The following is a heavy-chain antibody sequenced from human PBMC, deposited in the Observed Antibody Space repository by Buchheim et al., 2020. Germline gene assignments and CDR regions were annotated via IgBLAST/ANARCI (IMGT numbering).Heavy chain of an antibody. CDR2: IYYSGST. V-gene: IGHV4-59*08. D-gene: IGHD5-18*01. J-gene: IGHJ2*01. Sequence: QVQLQESGPGLAKPSETLSLTCTVSGGSISSYYWSWIRQPPGKGLEWIGYIYYSGSTNYNPSLKSRVTISVDTSKNQFSLKLSSVTAADTAVYYCARQSGYPKHWYFDLWGRGTL. CDR3: ARQSGYPKHWYFDL. CDR1: GGSISSYY.